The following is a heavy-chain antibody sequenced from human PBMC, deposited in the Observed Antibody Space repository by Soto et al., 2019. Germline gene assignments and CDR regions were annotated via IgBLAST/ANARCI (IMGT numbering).Heavy chain of an antibody. D-gene: IGHD1-7*01. CDR2: ISWNSGSI. CDR3: EKDFNWNYKYYYYMDV. CDR1: GFTFDDYA. J-gene: IGHJ6*03. Sequence: EVQLVESGGGLVQPGRSLRLSCAASGFTFDDYAMPWVRQAPGKGLEWVSGISWNSGSIGYADSVKGRFTISRDNAKNSLYLQMNSLRAEDTALYYCEKDFNWNYKYYYYMDVWGKGTTVTVSS. V-gene: IGHV3-9*01.